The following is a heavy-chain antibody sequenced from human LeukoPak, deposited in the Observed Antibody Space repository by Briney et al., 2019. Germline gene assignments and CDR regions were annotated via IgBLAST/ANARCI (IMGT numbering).Heavy chain of an antibody. CDR3: AELGITMIGGV. Sequence: GGSLRLSCAASGFTFRSYAMHWVRQAPGKGLEWEAAISYDGSNKKYADSVKGRFTISRDNAKNSLYLQMNSLRAEDTAVYYCAELGITMIGGVWGKGTTVTISS. J-gene: IGHJ6*04. CDR2: ISYDGSNK. CDR1: GFTFRSYA. D-gene: IGHD3-10*02. V-gene: IGHV3-30*04.